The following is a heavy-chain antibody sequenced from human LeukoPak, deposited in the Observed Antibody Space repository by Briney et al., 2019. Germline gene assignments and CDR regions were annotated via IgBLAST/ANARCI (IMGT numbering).Heavy chain of an antibody. D-gene: IGHD6-6*01. CDR1: GGSINSYY. CDR3: ARGGAARLHFQN. J-gene: IGHJ1*01. CDR2: IYHSGST. Sequence: SETLSLTCTVSGGSINSYYWNWIRQPPGKGLEWIGYIYHSGSTNYNPSLQSRVTISVDTSKNQFSLNLNSVTAADTAVYYCARGGAARLHFQNWGQGSLVTVSS. V-gene: IGHV4-59*01.